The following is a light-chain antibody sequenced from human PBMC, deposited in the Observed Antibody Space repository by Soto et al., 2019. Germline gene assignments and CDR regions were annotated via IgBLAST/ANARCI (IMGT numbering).Light chain of an antibody. CDR3: QQSYSSPFP. CDR1: QNIGNY. J-gene: IGKJ3*01. V-gene: IGKV1-39*01. CDR2: SAS. Sequence: DIQMTQSPSSVSAYVGARVTLTCRASQNIGNYLNWYQQKPGKAPKLLIYSASALEAGVPSRFSASGSGTDFTLTISSLQHDDVATYYCQQSYSSPFPFGPGTKVDIK.